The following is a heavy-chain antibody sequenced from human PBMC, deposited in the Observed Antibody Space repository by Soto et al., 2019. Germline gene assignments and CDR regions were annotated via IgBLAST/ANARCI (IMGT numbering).Heavy chain of an antibody. CDR2: INPHGGST. CDR3: ARSSGGNFGIIIEGSNWFDP. CDR1: GDTFTSYY. D-gene: IGHD3-3*01. Sequence: GASVKVSCKAPGDTFTSYYVTRVRKAHGQGLEWMGVINPHGGSTKYAQKFQGRVTMTRDTSRSTVYMELRSLRSDDTAIYYCARSSGGNFGIIIEGSNWFDPWGQGTLVTVSS. V-gene: IGHV1-46*01. J-gene: IGHJ5*02.